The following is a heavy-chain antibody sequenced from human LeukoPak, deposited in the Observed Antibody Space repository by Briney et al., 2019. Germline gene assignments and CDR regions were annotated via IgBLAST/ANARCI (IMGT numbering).Heavy chain of an antibody. V-gene: IGHV3-30-3*01. J-gene: IGHJ3*02. Sequence: GGSLRLSCAASGFTFSSYAMHWVRQAPGKGLEWVAVISYDGSNKYYADSVKGRFTISRDNSKNTLYLQMNSLRAEDTAVYYCARDFPTDDDAFDIWGQGTMVTVSS. CDR3: ARDFPTDDDAFDI. CDR2: ISYDGSNK. D-gene: IGHD4-17*01. CDR1: GFTFSSYA.